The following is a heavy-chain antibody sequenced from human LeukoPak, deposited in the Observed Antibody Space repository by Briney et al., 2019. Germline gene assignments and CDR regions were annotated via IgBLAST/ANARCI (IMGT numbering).Heavy chain of an antibody. CDR3: TTDLIRFLEWLFNY. V-gene: IGHV3-15*01. J-gene: IGHJ4*02. Sequence: GGSLRLSCAASGFTFSNAWMSWVRQARGKGLEWVGRIKSKTDGGTTDYAAPVKGRFTISRDDSKNTLYLQMNSLKTEDTAVYYCTTDLIRFLEWLFNYWGQGTLVTVSS. CDR1: GFTFSNAW. D-gene: IGHD3-3*01. CDR2: IKSKTDGGTT.